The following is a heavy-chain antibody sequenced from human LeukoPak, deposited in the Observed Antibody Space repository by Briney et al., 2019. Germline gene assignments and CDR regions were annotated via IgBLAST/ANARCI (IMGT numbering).Heavy chain of an antibody. CDR3: ARDYGRYSSSWLDY. CDR2: ISAYNGNT. J-gene: IGHJ4*02. CDR1: GYTFTSYG. D-gene: IGHD6-13*01. V-gene: IGHV1-18*01. Sequence: ASVKVSCKASGYTFTSYGISWVRQAPGQGLEWMGWISAYNGNTNYAQKLQGRVTMTTDTSTSTAYMELRSLRSDDTAVYYCARDYGRYSSSWLDYWGQGTLVTVSS.